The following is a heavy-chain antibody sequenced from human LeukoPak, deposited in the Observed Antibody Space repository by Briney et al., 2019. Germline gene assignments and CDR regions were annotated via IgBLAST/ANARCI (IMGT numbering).Heavy chain of an antibody. D-gene: IGHD5-12*01. J-gene: IGHJ4*02. Sequence: SVKVSCKASGGTFSSYAISWVRQAPGQGLEWMGGIIPIFGTANYAQKFQGRVTITADESTSTAYMELSSLRSEDTAVYYGASYYSGYESRYFEYWGQGTLVTVSS. CDR3: ASYYSGYESRYFEY. CDR2: IIPIFGTA. V-gene: IGHV1-69*01. CDR1: GGTFSSYA.